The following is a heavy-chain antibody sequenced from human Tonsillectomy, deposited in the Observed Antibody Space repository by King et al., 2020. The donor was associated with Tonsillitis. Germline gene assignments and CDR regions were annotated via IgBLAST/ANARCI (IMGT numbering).Heavy chain of an antibody. CDR2: IYSSGSA. Sequence: QLQESGPGLVKPSQTLSLICSVSGGSVNSGAYYWNWIRQPAGEGLEWIGRIYSSGSATYNPSLTSRVTISLDTSKNLVSLNLMSVTAADTAVYYCASSLHSSRCWFDPWGQGTLVTVSS. CDR1: GGSVNSGAYY. J-gene: IGHJ5*02. V-gene: IGHV4-61*02. CDR3: ASSLHSSRCWFDP. D-gene: IGHD4-11*01.